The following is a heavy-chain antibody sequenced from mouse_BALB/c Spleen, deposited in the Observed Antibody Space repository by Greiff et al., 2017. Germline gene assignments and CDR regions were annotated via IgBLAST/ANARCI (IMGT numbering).Heavy chain of an antibody. CDR1: GFTFSSFG. J-gene: IGHJ2*01. CDR3: AREDYDGSSCYFDY. V-gene: IGHV5-17*02. D-gene: IGHD1-1*01. Sequence: EVKLMESGGGLVQPGGSRKLSCAASGFTFSSFGMHWVRQAPEKGLEWVAYISSGSSTIYYADTVKGRFTISRDNPKNTLFLQMTSLRSEDTAMYYCAREDYDGSSCYFDYWGQGTTLTVSS. CDR2: ISSGSSTI.